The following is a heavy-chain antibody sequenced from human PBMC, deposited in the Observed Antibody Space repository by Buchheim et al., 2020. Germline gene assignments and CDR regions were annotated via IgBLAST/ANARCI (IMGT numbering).Heavy chain of an antibody. V-gene: IGHV1-69*08. D-gene: IGHD3-22*01. Sequence: QVQLVQSGAEVKKPGSSVKVSCKASGGTFSSYTISWVRQAPGQGLEWMGRIIPILGIANYAQKFQGRVKITADKSKRPAYMELSSLRSEDTAVYYCARDSKVVITSYYYGMDVWGQGTT. CDR2: IIPILGIA. CDR1: GGTFSSYT. J-gene: IGHJ6*02. CDR3: ARDSKVVITSYYYGMDV.